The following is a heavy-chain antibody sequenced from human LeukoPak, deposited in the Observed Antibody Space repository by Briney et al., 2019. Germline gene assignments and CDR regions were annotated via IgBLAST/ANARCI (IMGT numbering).Heavy chain of an antibody. D-gene: IGHD4-17*01. V-gene: IGHV3-30-3*01. J-gene: IGHJ4*02. CDR2: ISYDGSNK. CDR3: ARDYGDYALYFDY. Sequence: GRSLRLSCAASGFTFSSYAMHWVRQAPGKGLEWVAVISYDGSNKYYADSVKGRFTISRDNSKNTLYLQMNSLRAEDTAVYYCARDYGDYALYFDYWGQGTLVTVSS. CDR1: GFTFSSYA.